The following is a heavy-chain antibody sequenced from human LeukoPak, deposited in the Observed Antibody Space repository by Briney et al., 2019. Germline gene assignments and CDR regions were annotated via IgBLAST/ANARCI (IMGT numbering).Heavy chain of an antibody. Sequence: SETLSLTCTVSGGSIGSGTYYWGWIRQPPGKGLEWIGSIYYSGSTSYNPSLKSRVTISVDTSKNQFSLRLSSVAAADTAVYYCARGLLWFGEFPGNWFDPWGQGTLVTVFS. CDR1: GGSIGSGTYY. V-gene: IGHV4-39*07. CDR3: ARGLLWFGEFPGNWFDP. J-gene: IGHJ5*02. D-gene: IGHD3-10*01. CDR2: IYYSGST.